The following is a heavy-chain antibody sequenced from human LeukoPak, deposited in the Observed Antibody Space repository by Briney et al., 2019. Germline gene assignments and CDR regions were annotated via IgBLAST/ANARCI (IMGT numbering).Heavy chain of an antibody. Sequence: GGSLRLSCTASGFTFGDYAMSWVRQAPGKGLEWVGFIRSKAYGGTTEYAASVKGRFTISRDDSKSIAYLQMNSLKTEDTAVYYCTRERYYYDSSGYSHWGQGTLVTVSS. V-gene: IGHV3-49*04. CDR2: IRSKAYGGTT. J-gene: IGHJ4*02. CDR3: TRERYYYDSSGYSH. CDR1: GFTFGDYA. D-gene: IGHD3-22*01.